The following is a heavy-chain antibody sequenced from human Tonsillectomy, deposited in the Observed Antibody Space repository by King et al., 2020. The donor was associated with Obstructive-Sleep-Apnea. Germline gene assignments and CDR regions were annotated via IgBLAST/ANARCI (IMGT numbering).Heavy chain of an antibody. CDR3: ARGLDYFDSTEAFDI. D-gene: IGHD3-22*01. V-gene: IGHV4-30-2*01. CDR1: GGSLSSGGYS. Sequence: LQLQESGSGLVKPSQTLSLTCAVSGGSLSSGGYSWSWIRQPPGKGLEWIGYIYHSGSTYYNPSLKIRVTISVDRSKKQFSLKLSSVSAADTAMYYCARGLDYFDSTEAFDIWGQGTKVTVSS. J-gene: IGHJ3*02. CDR2: IYHSGST.